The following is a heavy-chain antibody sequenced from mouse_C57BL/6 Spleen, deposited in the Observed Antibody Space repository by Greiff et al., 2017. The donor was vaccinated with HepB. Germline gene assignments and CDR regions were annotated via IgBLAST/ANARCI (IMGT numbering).Heavy chain of an antibody. J-gene: IGHJ4*01. CDR1: YFAFMASA. V-gene: IGHV1-49*01. CDR2: FTMYSDAT. D-gene: IGHD2-5*01. Sequence: LKESGAELVRPGSSVKLSCKDSYFAFMASAMHWVKQRPGHGLEWIGSFTMYSDATEYSESFKGKATLTANTSSSTAYMELSSLTSEDSAVYYCARSYYSNYNAMDYWGQGTSVTVSS. CDR3: ARSYYSNYNAMDY.